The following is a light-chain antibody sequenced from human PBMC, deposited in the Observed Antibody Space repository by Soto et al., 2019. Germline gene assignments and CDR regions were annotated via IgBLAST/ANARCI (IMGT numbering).Light chain of an antibody. CDR2: GAF. J-gene: IGKJ1*01. V-gene: IGKV3-15*01. CDR3: QQYNDWPLT. CDR1: QSVSSN. Sequence: EIVMTQSPVTLSVSPRERATLSCRASQSVSSNLAWYKQKPGQAPSLLIYGAFTRATVIPARFSGTGSWTEFTLTISSLESEDFSLYYCQQYNDWPLTFGQGTKVDI.